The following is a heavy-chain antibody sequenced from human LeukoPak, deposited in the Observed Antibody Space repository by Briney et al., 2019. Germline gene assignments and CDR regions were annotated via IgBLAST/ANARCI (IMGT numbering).Heavy chain of an antibody. CDR2: IKQDGSDK. CDR3: ARLTGTTGFDY. CDR1: GFPFSSYW. V-gene: IGHV3-7*01. D-gene: IGHD1-1*01. Sequence: GGSLGLSCAASGFPFSSYWMSWVRQAPGKGLEWVANIKQDGSDKYYVDSVKGRFTISRDNAKNSLYLQLNSLRADDTAVYYCARLTGTTGFDYWGQGTLVTVSS. J-gene: IGHJ4*02.